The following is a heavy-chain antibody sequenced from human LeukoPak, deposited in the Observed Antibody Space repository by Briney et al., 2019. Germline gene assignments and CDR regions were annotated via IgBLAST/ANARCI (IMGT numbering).Heavy chain of an antibody. V-gene: IGHV3-30*02. CDR3: ARAVVRGLWFGGLGFCFDY. J-gene: IGHJ4*02. CDR1: GFTFSSYG. Sequence: PGGSLRLSCAASGFTFSSYGMHWVRQAPGKGLEWVAFIRYDGSNKYYADSVKGRFTISRDNSKNTLYLQMNSLRAEDTAVYYCARAVVRGLWFGGLGFCFDYWGQGTLVTVSS. D-gene: IGHD3-10*01. CDR2: IRYDGSNK.